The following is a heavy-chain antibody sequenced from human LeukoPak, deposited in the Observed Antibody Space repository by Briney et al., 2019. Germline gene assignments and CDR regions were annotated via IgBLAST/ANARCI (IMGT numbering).Heavy chain of an antibody. Sequence: GGSLRLSCAASGFTFSSYAMSWVRQAPGKGLEGVSAFSGSGGSTYYAVPVKGRLTIPRDNSKTTLDVQKTSLRAEGPAVYYCAKERDGSSGYWPLGDIWGQGTLVTVSS. CDR2: FSGSGGST. CDR3: AKERDGSSGYWPLGDI. CDR1: GFTFSSYA. D-gene: IGHD3-22*01. V-gene: IGHV3-23*01. J-gene: IGHJ4*02.